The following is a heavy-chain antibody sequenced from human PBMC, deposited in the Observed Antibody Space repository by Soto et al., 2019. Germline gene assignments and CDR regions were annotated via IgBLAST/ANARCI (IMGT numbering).Heavy chain of an antibody. CDR3: ARDDTRMNYDFRSGQYTADAFDI. D-gene: IGHD3-3*01. CDR1: GFTFSNYW. CDR2: IKQDGSEK. V-gene: IGHV3-7*01. Sequence: EVQLVESGGGLVQPGGSLRLSCAASGFTFSNYWMSWVRQAPGKGLEWVANIKQDGSEKYYVDSVKGRFTISRDNAKNSLYMQMNSERAKDTAVYDCARDDTRMNYDFRSGQYTADAFDIWGQGKMVTVSS. J-gene: IGHJ3*02.